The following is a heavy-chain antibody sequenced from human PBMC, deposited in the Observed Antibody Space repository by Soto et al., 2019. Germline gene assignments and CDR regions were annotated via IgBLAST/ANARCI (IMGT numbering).Heavy chain of an antibody. V-gene: IGHV1-69*12. CDR3: VRVVAIPGYPDN. J-gene: IGHJ4*02. CDR1: GGTFSSYA. D-gene: IGHD5-12*01. CDR2: IVPIVDTS. Sequence: QVQLVQSGAEVRQPASSVKVSCKTSGGTFSSYAISWVRQAPGQGLEWMGGIVPIVDTSTYAQKCQGRVTITAAESTSTVNMQLSSLRSDDTAVYYCVRVVAIPGYPDNWCQGTLVTVSS.